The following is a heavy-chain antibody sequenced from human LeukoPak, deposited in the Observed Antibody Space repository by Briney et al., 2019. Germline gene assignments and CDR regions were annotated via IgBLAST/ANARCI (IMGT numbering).Heavy chain of an antibody. D-gene: IGHD4-17*01. J-gene: IGHJ2*01. CDR3: AKAPYGDDWYFDL. Sequence: GRSLRLSCAASGFTFDDYAMHWVRHAPGKGLEWVSGISWNSGSIVYADSVKGRFTISRDNAKNSLYLQMNSLRAEDTALYYCAKAPYGDDWYFDLWGRGTLVTVSS. CDR1: GFTFDDYA. CDR2: ISWNSGSI. V-gene: IGHV3-9*01.